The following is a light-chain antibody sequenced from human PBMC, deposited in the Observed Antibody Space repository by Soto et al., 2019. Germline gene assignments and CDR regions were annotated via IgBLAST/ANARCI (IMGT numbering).Light chain of an antibody. CDR2: GNS. J-gene: IGLJ1*01. V-gene: IGLV1-40*01. CDR3: QSYDSSLTSGV. CDR1: SSNIGAGYD. Sequence: QSALTQPPSVSGAPGQRVTISCTGSSSNIGAGYDVHWYQQHPGTAPKLLISGNSIRPSGVPDRFSGSKSGTSASLAITGLQAEDEADYYCQSYDSSLTSGVFGTGTKLTVL.